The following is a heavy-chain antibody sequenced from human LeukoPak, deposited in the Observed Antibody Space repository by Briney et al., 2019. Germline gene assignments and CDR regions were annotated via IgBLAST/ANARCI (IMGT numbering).Heavy chain of an antibody. V-gene: IGHV3-74*01. D-gene: IGHD5-12*01. CDR1: GFTFSSYW. CDR2: INSDGSTT. CDR3: TRGGDSGPGMDY. J-gene: IGHJ4*02. Sequence: PGGSLRLSCAASGFTFSSYWMHWVRQAPGKRLVWVSLINSDGSTTTYADSVKGRFTISRDNAKNTLYLQVNSLRAEDTAVYYCTRGGDSGPGMDYWGQGTLVTVSS.